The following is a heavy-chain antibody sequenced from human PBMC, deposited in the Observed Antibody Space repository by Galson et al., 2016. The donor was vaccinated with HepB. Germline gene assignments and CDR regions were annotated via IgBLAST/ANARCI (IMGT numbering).Heavy chain of an antibody. V-gene: IGHV2-5*02. Sequence: PALVKPTQTLALTCTFSGFSLTTSGVGVGWIRQPPGRALEWLTLIFWDDDKRYNPSLKSRLTIAKDTSKNQVVLRMANVDPVDTATYYGAHFYYGMDVWGQGTTVTVSS. CDR2: IFWDDDK. CDR3: AHFYYGMDV. J-gene: IGHJ6*02. CDR1: GFSLTTSGVG.